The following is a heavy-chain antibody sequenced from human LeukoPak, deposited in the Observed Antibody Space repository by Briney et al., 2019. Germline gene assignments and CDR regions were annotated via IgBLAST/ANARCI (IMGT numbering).Heavy chain of an antibody. CDR3: ARPIAVAARGWFDP. J-gene: IGHJ5*02. D-gene: IGHD6-19*01. CDR2: ISAYNGNT. V-gene: IGHV1-18*01. Sequence: GASVKVSCKASGYTFTSYGISWVRQAPGQGLEWMGWISAYNGNTNYAQKLQGRVTMTTDTSTSTAYMELRSLRSDDTAVYYCARPIAVAARGWFDPWGQGTLVTVSS. CDR1: GYTFTSYG.